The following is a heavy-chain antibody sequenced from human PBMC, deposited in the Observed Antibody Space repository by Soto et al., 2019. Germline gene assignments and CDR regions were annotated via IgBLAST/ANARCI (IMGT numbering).Heavy chain of an antibody. Sequence: SETLSLTCTVSGGSISSYYWSWIRQPPGKGLEWIGYIYYSGSTNYNPSLKSRVTISVDTSKNQFSLKLSSVTAADTAVYYCAREDVLRYFVVGSGAFDIWGQGTMVTVSS. V-gene: IGHV4-59*01. CDR1: GGSISSYY. CDR3: AREDVLRYFVVGSGAFDI. D-gene: IGHD3-9*01. J-gene: IGHJ3*02. CDR2: IYYSGST.